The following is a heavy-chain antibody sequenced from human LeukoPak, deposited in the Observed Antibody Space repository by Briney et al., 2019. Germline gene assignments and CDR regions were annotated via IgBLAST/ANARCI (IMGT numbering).Heavy chain of an antibody. CDR3: ARREYSSSSGSDYFDY. CDR1: GGSLTSHY. V-gene: IGHV4-59*08. CDR2: IYYSGST. D-gene: IGHD6-6*01. Sequence: TSETLSLTCTVSGGSLTSHYWSWIRQPPGKGLEWIGYIYYSGSTYYNPSLKSRVTTSVDTSKNQFSLKLSSVTAADTAVYYCARREYSSSSGSDYFDYWGQGTLVTVSS. J-gene: IGHJ4*02.